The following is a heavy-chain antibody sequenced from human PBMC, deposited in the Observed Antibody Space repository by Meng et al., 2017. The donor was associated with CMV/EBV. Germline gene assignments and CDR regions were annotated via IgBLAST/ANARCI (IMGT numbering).Heavy chain of an antibody. Sequence: GGSLRLSCAASGFTFSSYAMSWVCQAPGKGLEWVSVIYSGGSSTYYADSVKGRFTISRDNSKNTLYLQMNSLRAEDTAVYYCAKDLVIPLYSTPYYYGMDVWGQGTTVTVSS. D-gene: IGHD4-11*01. CDR2: IYSGGSST. J-gene: IGHJ6*02. CDR3: AKDLVIPLYSTPYYYGMDV. CDR1: GFTFSSYA. V-gene: IGHV3-23*03.